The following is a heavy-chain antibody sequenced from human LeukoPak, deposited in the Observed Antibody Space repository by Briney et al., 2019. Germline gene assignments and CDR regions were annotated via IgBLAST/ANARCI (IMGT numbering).Heavy chain of an antibody. CDR3: AIHIVVVPAAKKKNWFDP. V-gene: IGHV4-34*01. CDR1: GGSLSGYH. Sequence: PSETLSLTCAVYGGSLSGYHWSWIRQPPGKGLEWIGEINHSGNTNYNPSLKSRVTISVDTSKNQFSLKLSSVTAADTAVYYCAIHIVVVPAAKKKNWFDPWGQGTLVTVSS. CDR2: INHSGNT. J-gene: IGHJ5*02. D-gene: IGHD2-2*01.